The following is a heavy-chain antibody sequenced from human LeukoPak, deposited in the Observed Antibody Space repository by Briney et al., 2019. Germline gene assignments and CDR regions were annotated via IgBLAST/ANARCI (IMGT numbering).Heavy chain of an antibody. Sequence: SETLSLTCTVSGGAISNYHWSWIRQPAGKGLEWIGRIYTSGSTNYNPSLKSRVTMSIDTSKNQFSLNLSSVAAADTAVYYCARDRQDYGDYVGPHYYYYYMDAWGKGTTVTVSS. V-gene: IGHV4-4*07. CDR2: IYTSGST. D-gene: IGHD4-17*01. CDR1: GGAISNYH. J-gene: IGHJ6*03. CDR3: ARDRQDYGDYVGPHYYYYYMDA.